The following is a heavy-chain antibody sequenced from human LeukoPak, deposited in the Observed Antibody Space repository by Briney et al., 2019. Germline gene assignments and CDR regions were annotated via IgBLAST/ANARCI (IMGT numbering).Heavy chain of an antibody. CDR1: GFTFSSYN. D-gene: IGHD3-10*01. CDR2: VNSGSTYI. V-gene: IGHV3-21*01. Sequence: PGGSLRLSCAASGFTFSSYNMNWVRQAPGKGLEWVSSVNSGSTYINYAGSVKGRFTISRDNAENSLYLQMSSLRAEDTAVYYCARVSLGNNYGSGSYDYWGQGTLVTVSS. J-gene: IGHJ4*02. CDR3: ARVSLGNNYGSGSYDY.